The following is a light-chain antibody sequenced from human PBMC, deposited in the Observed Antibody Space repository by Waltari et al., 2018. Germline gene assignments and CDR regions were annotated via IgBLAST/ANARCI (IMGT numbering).Light chain of an antibody. Sequence: SYELTQPPSVSVSPGQTARITCSGDALPQQYTYGYQQKPGQPPVLVIYKHTERPSGIPERFSGSSSGTTVTLTISGLQAEDEADYYCQSADSSGTYWMFGGGTKLTVL. CDR2: KHT. J-gene: IGLJ3*02. CDR1: ALPQQY. CDR3: QSADSSGTYWM. V-gene: IGLV3-25*03.